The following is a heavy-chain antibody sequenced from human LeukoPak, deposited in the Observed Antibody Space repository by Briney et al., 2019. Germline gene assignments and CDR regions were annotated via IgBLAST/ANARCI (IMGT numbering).Heavy chain of an antibody. Sequence: GGSLRLSCAASGFTFSSYDMHWVRQATGKGPEFVSGIGTTGDTYYQGSVKGRFSISRENAKNSLYLQMNSLRAGDTAVYYCARVGYNYGYDHWGQGTLVTVSS. CDR2: IGTTGDT. CDR3: ARVGYNYGYDH. J-gene: IGHJ4*02. V-gene: IGHV3-13*01. CDR1: GFTFSSYD. D-gene: IGHD5-18*01.